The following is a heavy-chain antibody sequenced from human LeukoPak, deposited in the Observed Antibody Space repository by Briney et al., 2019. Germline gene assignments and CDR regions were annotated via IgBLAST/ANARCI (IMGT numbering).Heavy chain of an antibody. CDR3: ARRGYCISTNCYTPHFDY. CDR2: IKQDGSER. CDR1: GFSFSSYW. D-gene: IGHD2-2*01. Sequence: GGSLRLSCAASGFSFSSYWMSWVRQAPGKGLEWVANIKQDGSERYYVDSVKGRFTISRDNAKNSLYLQMNSLRAEDTAVYYCARRGYCISTNCYTPHFDYWGQGTLVTVSS. V-gene: IGHV3-7*01. J-gene: IGHJ4*02.